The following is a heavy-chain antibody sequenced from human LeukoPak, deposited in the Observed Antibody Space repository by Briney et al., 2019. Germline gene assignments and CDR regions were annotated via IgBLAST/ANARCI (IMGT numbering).Heavy chain of an antibody. V-gene: IGHV1-8*01. CDR3: ARGVELLPGLGYYYYYYGMDV. Sequence: ASVKVSCKASGYTFTSYDINWVRQATGRGLEWMGWMNPNSGNTGYAQKFQGRVTMTRNTSISTAYMELSSLRSEDTAAYYCARGVELLPGLGYYYYYYGMDVWGQGTTVTVSS. J-gene: IGHJ6*02. CDR1: GYTFTSYD. D-gene: IGHD1-26*01. CDR2: MNPNSGNT.